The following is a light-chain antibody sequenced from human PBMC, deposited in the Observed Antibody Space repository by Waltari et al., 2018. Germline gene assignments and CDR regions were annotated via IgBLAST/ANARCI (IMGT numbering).Light chain of an antibody. CDR2: NNN. J-gene: IGLJ1*01. CDR3: QSYDNSLSGSGV. V-gene: IGLV1-40*01. CDR1: RSTIGASYD. Sequence: QSVLTQPPSVSGAPGQRVTISCTGSRSTIGASYDVHWYQHLPGSAPKLLTYNNNYRPSGVPDRFSGSKSGTSASLAITGLQTEDEADYYCQSYDNSLSGSGVFGTGTKVTVL.